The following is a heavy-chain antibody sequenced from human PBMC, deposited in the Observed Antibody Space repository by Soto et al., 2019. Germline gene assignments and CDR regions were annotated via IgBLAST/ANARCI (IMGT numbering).Heavy chain of an antibody. CDR1: GGTFSSYT. D-gene: IGHD3-10*01. J-gene: IGHJ5*02. V-gene: IGHV1-69*08. CDR2: IIPILGIA. Sequence: QVQLVQSGAEVKKPGSSVKVSCKASGGTFSSYTISWVRQAPGQGLEWMGRIIPILGIANYAQKFQGRVTITADKSPRTAYMELSSLRSEHTAVYYCARDINSDYYGSGSWFDPWGQGTLVTVSS. CDR3: ARDINSDYYGSGSWFDP.